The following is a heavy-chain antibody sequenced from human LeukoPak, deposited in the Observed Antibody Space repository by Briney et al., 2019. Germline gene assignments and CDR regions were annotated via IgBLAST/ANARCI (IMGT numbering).Heavy chain of an antibody. CDR3: ARSLNKISVSRD. CDR2: ISSSSSYI. CDR1: GFTFSSYS. D-gene: IGHD5/OR15-5a*01. Sequence: PGGSLRLSCAASGFTFSSYSMNWVRQAPGKGLEWVSSISSSSSYIYYADSVKGRFTISRDNAKNSLYLQMNSLRAEDTAVYYCARSLNKISVSRDWGQGTMVTVSS. V-gene: IGHV3-21*01. J-gene: IGHJ3*01.